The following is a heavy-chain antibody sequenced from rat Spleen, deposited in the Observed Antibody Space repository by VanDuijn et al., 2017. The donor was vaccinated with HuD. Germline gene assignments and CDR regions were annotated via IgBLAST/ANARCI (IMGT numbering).Heavy chain of an antibody. D-gene: IGHD5-1*01. J-gene: IGHJ4*01. CDR3: ARAPGNGYVMDA. CDR2: IWGDGST. CDR1: GFSLTDYS. Sequence: QVQLKESGPGLVQPSQTLSLTCTVSGFSLTDYSVHWVRQPPGKGLEWMGGIWGDGSTDYNSALKSRLSISRDTSKSQVFLKMNSLQSEDTTTYYCARAPGNGYVMDAWGQGASVTVSS. V-gene: IGHV2-19*01.